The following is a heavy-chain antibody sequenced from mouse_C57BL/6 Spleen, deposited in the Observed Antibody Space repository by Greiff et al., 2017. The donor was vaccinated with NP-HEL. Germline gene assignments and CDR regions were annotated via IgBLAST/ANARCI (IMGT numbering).Heavy chain of an antibody. J-gene: IGHJ1*03. Sequence: VKLVESGAELVRPGASVTLSCKASGYTFTDYEMHWVKQTPVHGLEWIGAIDPETGGTAYNQKFKGKAILTADKSSSTAYMELRSLTSEDSAVYYCTRILYYGSSYRYFDVWGTGTTVTVSS. CDR1: GYTFTDYE. CDR3: TRILYYGSSYRYFDV. V-gene: IGHV1-15*01. D-gene: IGHD1-1*01. CDR2: IDPETGGT.